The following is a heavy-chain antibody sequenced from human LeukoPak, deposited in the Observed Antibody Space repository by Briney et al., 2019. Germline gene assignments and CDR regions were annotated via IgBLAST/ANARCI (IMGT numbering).Heavy chain of an antibody. D-gene: IGHD3-22*01. V-gene: IGHV3-7*02. CDR2: IKQDGSQK. J-gene: IGHJ4*02. Sequence: PGGSLRLSCVASGFTFSSYWMSWVRQAPGKGLEWVANIKQDGSQKYYADSVKGRFTISRDDAKNSVDLQMNSLRAEDTAVYYCARAGPEFNYDYFDYWGQGTLVTVSS. CDR1: GFTFSSYW. CDR3: ARAGPEFNYDYFDY.